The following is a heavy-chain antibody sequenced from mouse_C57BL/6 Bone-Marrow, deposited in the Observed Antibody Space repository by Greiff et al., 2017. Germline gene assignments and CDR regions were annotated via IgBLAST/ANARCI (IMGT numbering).Heavy chain of an antibody. D-gene: IGHD4-1*01. J-gene: IGHJ4*01. Sequence: QVQLQQSGAELVMPGASVKLSCKASGYTFTSYWMHWVKQRPGQGLEWIGEIDPSDSYTNYNQKFKGKSTLTVDKASNTAYMQHSSLTTEDSAVYYCARANWDPYWAMDYWGQGTSVTGS. CDR1: GYTFTSYW. V-gene: IGHV1-69*01. CDR3: ARANWDPYWAMDY. CDR2: IDPSDSYT.